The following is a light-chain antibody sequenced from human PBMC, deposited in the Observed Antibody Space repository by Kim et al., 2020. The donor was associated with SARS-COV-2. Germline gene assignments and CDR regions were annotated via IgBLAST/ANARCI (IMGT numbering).Light chain of an antibody. Sequence: PGERATLSCRASQSISSEFLAWYQRISGQPTRLLSFGASNRAAGIPDRFSGGGSGTDFTLTITRLEPADSAVYYCQQYTTSPPAYTFGQGNKLEI. V-gene: IGKV3-20*01. CDR2: GAS. J-gene: IGKJ2*01. CDR1: QSISSEF. CDR3: QQYTTSPPAYT.